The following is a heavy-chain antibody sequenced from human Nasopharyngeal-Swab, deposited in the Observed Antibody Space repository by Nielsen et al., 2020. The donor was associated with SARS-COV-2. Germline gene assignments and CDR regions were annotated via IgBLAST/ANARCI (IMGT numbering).Heavy chain of an antibody. Sequence: VRQAPGKGLGWVAVISYEGSIRNYIAPVKGRFTVSRDSSKNTVYLQMNSLRPDDTAVYFCAKSMAYFQLSGTYNLDFWGQGTLVTVSS. CDR2: ISYEGSIR. V-gene: IGHV3-30*18. CDR3: AKSMAYFQLSGTYNLDF. J-gene: IGHJ4*02. D-gene: IGHD2-21*01.